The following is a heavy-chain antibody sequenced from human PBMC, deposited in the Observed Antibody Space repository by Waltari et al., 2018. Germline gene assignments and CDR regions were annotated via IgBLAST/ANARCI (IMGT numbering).Heavy chain of an antibody. CDR2: VSYSGTT. V-gene: IGHV4-39*01. Sequence: QLQLQESGPRLVRPSETLSLICRVSGLPITSPRHYWAWIRQSPGQGLEWIGTVSYSGTTYISPALKSRVSVSRDTSKNQVSLILGSVTAADMAVYYCATYIGASVGTAAFDVWGQGTMVTVSS. CDR3: ATYIGASVGTAAFDV. J-gene: IGHJ3*01. D-gene: IGHD5-12*01. CDR1: GLPITSPRHY.